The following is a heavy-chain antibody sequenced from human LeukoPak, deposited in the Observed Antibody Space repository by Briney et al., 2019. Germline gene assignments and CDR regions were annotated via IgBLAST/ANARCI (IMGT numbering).Heavy chain of an antibody. D-gene: IGHD2-2*01. CDR1: GFTFSSYG. J-gene: IGHJ5*02. CDR2: IRYDGSNK. Sequence: GGSLRLSCAASGFTFSSYGMHWVRQAPGKGLEWVAFIRYDGSNKYYADSVKGRFTISRDNSKNTLYLQMNSLRAEDTAVYYCANGSTKLNWFDPWGQGTLVTVSS. V-gene: IGHV3-30*02. CDR3: ANGSTKLNWFDP.